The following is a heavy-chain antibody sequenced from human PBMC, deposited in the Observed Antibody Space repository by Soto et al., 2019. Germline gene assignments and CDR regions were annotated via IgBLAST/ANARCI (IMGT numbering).Heavy chain of an antibody. J-gene: IGHJ6*02. CDR3: AKNGQPPYYYYGMDV. Sequence: QGQLVQSGPEVKKPGASVKVSCKASGYTFSRSGISWVRQAPGQGLEWMGWISGYNGDTKYAQKVQGRVTMTIDTSTSTAYMELRRLTSDDTAIYYCAKNGQPPYYYYGMDVWGQGTTVTVSS. CDR1: GYTFSRSG. V-gene: IGHV1-18*01. D-gene: IGHD2-8*01. CDR2: ISGYNGDT.